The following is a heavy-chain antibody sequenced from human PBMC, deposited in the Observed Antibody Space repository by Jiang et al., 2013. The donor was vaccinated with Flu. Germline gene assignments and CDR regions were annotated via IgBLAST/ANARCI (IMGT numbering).Heavy chain of an antibody. CDR2: MNPNNGNA. J-gene: IGHJ4*02. CDR3: ARGLQRDSSSLDY. CDR1: GFTFTSYN. D-gene: IGHD3-22*01. Sequence: LVESGAEVKKPGASVKVACKTSGFTFTSYNLNWVRQAAGLGLEWMGWMNPNNGNAGSSQKFQGRVTMTRNTFTSTAYMELSSLTSEDTAVYYCARGLQRDSSSLDYWGQGALVSVSS. V-gene: IGHV1-8*01.